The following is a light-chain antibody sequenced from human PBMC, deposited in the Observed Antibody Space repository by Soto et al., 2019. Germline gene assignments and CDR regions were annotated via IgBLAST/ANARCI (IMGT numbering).Light chain of an antibody. V-gene: IGKV1-9*01. CDR2: AGT. Sequence: QLTQSPSSLSASVGDRVTITCRASQDINSYLAWYQQKPGKAPNLVIYAGTSLQSGVPSRFSGSGSGTEFTLTISSLQPEDFATYYCQQLHVYPSTFGGGTKVE. CDR3: QQLHVYPST. J-gene: IGKJ4*01. CDR1: QDINSY.